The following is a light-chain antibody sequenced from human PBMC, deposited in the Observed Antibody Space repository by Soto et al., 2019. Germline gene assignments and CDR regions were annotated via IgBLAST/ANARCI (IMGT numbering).Light chain of an antibody. Sequence: QSVLTQPASVSGSPGQSITISCIGTSRDIGYYNYVSWYQQQPGKAPKLIISDVSTRPSGISFRFSGSKSGNTASLTISGLQAEDEADYYCSSLTTTDAVVFGGGTKVTVL. V-gene: IGLV2-14*03. CDR3: SSLTTTDAVV. CDR2: DVS. J-gene: IGLJ2*01. CDR1: SRDIGYYNY.